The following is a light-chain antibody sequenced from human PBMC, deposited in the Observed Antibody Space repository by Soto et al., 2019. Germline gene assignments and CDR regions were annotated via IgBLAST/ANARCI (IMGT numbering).Light chain of an antibody. CDR2: SND. CDR1: SSNIGRNT. Sequence: QLVLTQPPSASGSPGQRVTVSCSGSSSNIGRNTVNWYQQLPGTAPKLLIYSNDQRPSGVPDRFSGSKSGTSASLAISGLQSEDEADYYCAAWGASLNGWVFSGGTKVTVL. J-gene: IGLJ3*02. CDR3: AAWGASLNGWV. V-gene: IGLV1-44*01.